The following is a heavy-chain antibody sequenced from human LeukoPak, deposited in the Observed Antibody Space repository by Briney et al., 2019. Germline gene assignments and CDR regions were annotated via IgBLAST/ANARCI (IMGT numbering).Heavy chain of an antibody. CDR1: GFTFSSYA. D-gene: IGHD3-22*01. V-gene: IGHV3-23*01. Sequence: GGSLRLSCAASGFTFSSYAMSRVRQAPGKGLEWVSAISGSGGSTYYADSVKGRFTISRDNSKNTLYLQMNSLRAEDTAVYYCAKDRALGSSGYYYYYYGMDVWGQGTTVTVSS. CDR2: ISGSGGST. CDR3: AKDRALGSSGYYYYYYGMDV. J-gene: IGHJ6*02.